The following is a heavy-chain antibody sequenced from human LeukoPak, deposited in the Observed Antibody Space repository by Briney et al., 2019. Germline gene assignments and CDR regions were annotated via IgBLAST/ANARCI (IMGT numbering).Heavy chain of an antibody. V-gene: IGHV3-30*04. J-gene: IGHJ4*02. CDR3: ARDPPIWFGELSLDY. CDR2: ISYEGSNK. D-gene: IGHD3-10*01. Sequence: GGSLRLSCAASGFTFSSYAMHWVRQAPGKGLEWVAVISYEGSNKYYADSVKGRFTISRGNSKNTLYLQMNSLRAEDTAVYYCARDPPIWFGELSLDYWGQGTLVTVSS. CDR1: GFTFSSYA.